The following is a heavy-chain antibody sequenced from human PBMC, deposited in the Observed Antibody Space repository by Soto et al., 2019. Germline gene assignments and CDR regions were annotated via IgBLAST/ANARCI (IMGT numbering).Heavy chain of an antibody. CDR2: MNPNSGNT. V-gene: IGHV1-8*01. D-gene: IGHD1-26*01. CDR3: ARLGSGSYYSGLAIGY. CDR1: GYTFTSYD. J-gene: IGHJ4*02. Sequence: QVQLVQSGAEVKKPGASVKVSCKASGYTFTSYDINWVRQATGQRLEWMGWMNPNSGNTGYAQKFQGRVTMTRNTSISTAYMEMSSLRSEDTGVYYCARLGSGSYYSGLAIGYWGQGTLVTVSS.